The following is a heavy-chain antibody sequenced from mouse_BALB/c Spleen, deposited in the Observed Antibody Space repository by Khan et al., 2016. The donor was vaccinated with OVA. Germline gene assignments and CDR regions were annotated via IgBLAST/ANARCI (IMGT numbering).Heavy chain of an antibody. Sequence: DVMLVESGGGSVKPGGSLKLSCAVSGFTFSSYAMSWVRQTPEKRLEWVASISSGGSNYYPDSVKGRFTISRDNARNILSLQMSSLRSEDMAMYYCAREAYRYDEYYFDYWGQGTTLTVSS. CDR3: AREAYRYDEYYFDY. D-gene: IGHD2-14*01. V-gene: IGHV5-6-5*01. CDR1: GFTFSSYA. J-gene: IGHJ2*01. CDR2: ISSGGSN.